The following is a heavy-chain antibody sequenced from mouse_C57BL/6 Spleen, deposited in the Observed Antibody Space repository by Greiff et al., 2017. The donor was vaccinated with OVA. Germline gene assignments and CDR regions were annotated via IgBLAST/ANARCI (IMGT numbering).Heavy chain of an antibody. J-gene: IGHJ2*01. CDR1: GYTFTDYN. V-gene: IGHV1-22*01. D-gene: IGHD1-1*01. Sequence: VQLQESGPELVKPGASVKMSCKASGYTFTDYNMHWVKQSHGKSLEWIGYINPNNGGTSYNQKFKGKATLTVNKSSSTAYMELRSLTSEDSAVYYCARGIPYYYGSSYFDYWGQGTTLTVSS. CDR2: INPNNGGT. CDR3: ARGIPYYYGSSYFDY.